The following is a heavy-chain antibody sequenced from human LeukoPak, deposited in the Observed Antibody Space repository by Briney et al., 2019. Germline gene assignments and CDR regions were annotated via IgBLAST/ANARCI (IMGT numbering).Heavy chain of an antibody. CDR2: IYSGGST. V-gene: IGHV3-53*01. Sequence: GGSLRLSCAASGFTVSSNYMSWVRQAPGKGLEWVSVIYSGGSTYYADSVTGRFTISRDNSKNTLYLQMNSLRAEDTAVYYCAREGSRGAFDIWGQGTMVTVSS. CDR3: AREGSRGAFDI. J-gene: IGHJ3*02. CDR1: GFTVSSNY.